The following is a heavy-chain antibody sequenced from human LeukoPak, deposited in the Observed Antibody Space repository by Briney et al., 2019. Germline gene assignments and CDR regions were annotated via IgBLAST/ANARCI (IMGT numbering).Heavy chain of an antibody. CDR2: ISYDGSNK. V-gene: IGHV3-30-3*01. Sequence: GGSLRLSCAASGFTFSSYAMHWVRQAPGKGLEWVAVISYDGSNKYYADSVKGRFTISRDNSKNTLYLQMNSLRAEDTAVYYCAKASDLYGMDVWGQGTTVTVSS. CDR3: AKASDLYGMDV. CDR1: GFTFSSYA. J-gene: IGHJ6*02.